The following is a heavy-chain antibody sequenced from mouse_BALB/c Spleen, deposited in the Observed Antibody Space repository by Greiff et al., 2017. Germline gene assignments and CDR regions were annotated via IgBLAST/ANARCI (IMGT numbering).Heavy chain of an antibody. J-gene: IGHJ4*01. CDR1: GFTFSSFG. D-gene: IGHD2-10*02. Sequence: EVQGVESGGGLVQPGGSRKLSCAASGFTFSSFGMHWVRQAPEKGLEWVAYISSGSSTIYYADTVKGRFTISRDNPKNTLFLQMTSRRSEDTAMYYCARKSMVTFYAMDYWGQGTSVTVSS. CDR2: ISSGSSTI. V-gene: IGHV5-17*02. CDR3: ARKSMVTFYAMDY.